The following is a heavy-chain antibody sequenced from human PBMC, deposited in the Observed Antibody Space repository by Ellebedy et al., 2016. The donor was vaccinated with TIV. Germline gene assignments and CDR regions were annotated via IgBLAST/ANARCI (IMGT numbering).Heavy chain of an antibody. J-gene: IGHJ4*02. CDR3: AKATGSGSYIIEN. Sequence: ASVKVSCKASGYTFTSYYMHWVRQAPGQGLEWMGIINPSGGSTSYAQKFQGRVTMTRDTSTSTVYMELSSLRAEDTALYYCAKATGSGSYIIENWGQGTLVTVSS. CDR1: GYTFTSYY. D-gene: IGHD3-10*01. CDR2: INPSGGST. V-gene: IGHV1-46*01.